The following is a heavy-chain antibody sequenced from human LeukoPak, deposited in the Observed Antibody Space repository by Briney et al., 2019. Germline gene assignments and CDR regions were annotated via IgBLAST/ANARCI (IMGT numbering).Heavy chain of an antibody. V-gene: IGHV3-64*01. CDR2: INDNGDST. J-gene: IGHJ4*02. Sequence: GGSLRLSCAASGFTFRNYAIHWVRQAPGKGLKFVSAINDNGDSTFYANSVKGRLTASRDNSRNTAYLQMDSLTTEDLAVYYCTREARSGGWPLDSWGQGILVSVSS. CDR1: GFTFRNYA. CDR3: TREARSGGWPLDS. D-gene: IGHD6-19*01.